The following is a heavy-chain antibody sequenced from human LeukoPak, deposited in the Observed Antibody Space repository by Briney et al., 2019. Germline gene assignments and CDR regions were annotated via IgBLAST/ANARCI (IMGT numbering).Heavy chain of an antibody. Sequence: ASVKVSCKASGYTFISYGISWVRQAPGQGLEWMGWISTNTGDTSYSQNFQGRVTLTTDTSTTTVNMELRSLRSDDTAAYYCARDWYCTSTGCHDTFDFWGQGTMVTVSS. CDR2: ISTNTGDT. J-gene: IGHJ3*01. CDR3: ARDWYCTSTGCHDTFDF. D-gene: IGHD2-2*01. V-gene: IGHV1-18*01. CDR1: GYTFISYG.